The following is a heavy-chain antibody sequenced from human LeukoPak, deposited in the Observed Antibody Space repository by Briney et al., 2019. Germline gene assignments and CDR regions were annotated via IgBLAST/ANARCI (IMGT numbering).Heavy chain of an antibody. J-gene: IGHJ3*01. CDR3: VRSGFCSGADCRGAFDV. Sequence: GGSLRLSCAASGFTFSSYWMHWVRQAPGKGLVWVSHVNNDGSRTTYADSVKGRFTVSRDNAKNTLYLQMNSLRAEGTAVYYCVRSGFCSGADCRGAFDVWGQGTMVTVSS. CDR2: VNNDGSRT. D-gene: IGHD2-15*01. CDR1: GFTFSSYW. V-gene: IGHV3-74*01.